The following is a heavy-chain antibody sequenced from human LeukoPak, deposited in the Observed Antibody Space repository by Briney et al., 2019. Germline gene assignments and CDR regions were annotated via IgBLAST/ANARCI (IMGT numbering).Heavy chain of an antibody. CDR2: IVGNGGGI. CDR3: AKDRIPDGRYSIDF. V-gene: IGHV3-23*01. J-gene: IGHJ4*02. Sequence: PGGSLRLSCAASGLTFSGYSMSWVRQAPGKGLEWVSVIVGNGGGIDYADSVKGRFTISRDNSKNTLYLQTNSLRAEDTALYYCAKDRIPDGRYSIDFWGQGTLVIVSS. D-gene: IGHD5-24*01. CDR1: GLTFSGYS.